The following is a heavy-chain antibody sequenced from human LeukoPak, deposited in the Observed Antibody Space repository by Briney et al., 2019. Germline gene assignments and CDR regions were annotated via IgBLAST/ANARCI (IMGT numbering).Heavy chain of an antibody. CDR2: ISSNGETL. Sequence: PGGSLRLSCAASGFTFSSYSMNWVRQTPGKGLEWVSSISSNGETLYYTDSVQGRFTISRDNAKNSLYLQMNRLRVEDTAVYYCSQSTSSLNWGQGTLVTVSS. J-gene: IGHJ4*02. CDR1: GFTFSSYS. V-gene: IGHV3-48*01. CDR3: SQSTSSLN. D-gene: IGHD6-6*01.